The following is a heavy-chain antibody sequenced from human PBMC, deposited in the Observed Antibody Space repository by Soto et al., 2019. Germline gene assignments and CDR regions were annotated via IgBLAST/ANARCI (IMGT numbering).Heavy chain of an antibody. V-gene: IGHV4-34*01. CDR1: GGSFSGYY. CDR2: INHSGST. J-gene: IGHJ4*02. Sequence: PSETLSLTCAVYGGSFSGYYWSWIRQPPGKGLEWIGEINHSGSTNYNPSLKSRVTISVDTSKNQFSLKLSSVTAADTAVYYCARMYYYGSGSYPFDYWGQGTLVTVSS. D-gene: IGHD3-10*01. CDR3: ARMYYYGSGSYPFDY.